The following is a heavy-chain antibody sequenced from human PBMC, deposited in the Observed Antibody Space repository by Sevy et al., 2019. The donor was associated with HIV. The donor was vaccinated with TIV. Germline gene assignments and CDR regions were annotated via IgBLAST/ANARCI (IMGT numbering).Heavy chain of an antibody. J-gene: IGHJ4*02. Sequence: GESLKISCKGSGYSFTSYWIGWVRQMPGKGLERMGIIYPGDSDTRYSPSFQGQVTISADKSISTAYLQWSSLKASDTAMYYCARLVHCSGGSCYGKYYFDYWGQGTLVTVSS. CDR3: ARLVHCSGGSCYGKYYFDY. D-gene: IGHD2-15*01. V-gene: IGHV5-51*01. CDR2: IYPGDSDT. CDR1: GYSFTSYW.